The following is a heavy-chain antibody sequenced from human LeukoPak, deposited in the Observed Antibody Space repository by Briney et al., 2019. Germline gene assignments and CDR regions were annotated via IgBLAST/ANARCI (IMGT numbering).Heavy chain of an antibody. CDR3: ARGVRYYDSSDAFDI. CDR2: MNPNSGNT. Sequence: ASVKVSCKASGYTFTSYDINWVRQAPGQGLEWMGWMNPNSGNTGYAQKFQGRVTMTRNTSISTAYMELSSLRSEDTAVYYCARGVRYYDSSDAFDIWGQGTMVTVSS. CDR1: GYTFTSYD. D-gene: IGHD3-22*01. V-gene: IGHV1-8*01. J-gene: IGHJ3*02.